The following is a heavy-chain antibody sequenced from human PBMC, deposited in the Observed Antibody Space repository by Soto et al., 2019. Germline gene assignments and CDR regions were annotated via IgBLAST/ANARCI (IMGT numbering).Heavy chain of an antibody. Sequence: QVQLEQSGAEVKKPGSSVKVSCKASGGTFRNSAISWVRQAPGQGLEWMGGIMPIFRTPDYAQKFQGRVTITADESTNTAYMELSGLRSDDTAVYYCARDNDRPQLGGNDYYILDVWGHGTTVTVSS. V-gene: IGHV1-69*12. CDR1: GGTFRNSA. CDR2: IMPIFRTP. CDR3: ARDNDRPQLGGNDYYILDV. D-gene: IGHD1-1*01. J-gene: IGHJ6*02.